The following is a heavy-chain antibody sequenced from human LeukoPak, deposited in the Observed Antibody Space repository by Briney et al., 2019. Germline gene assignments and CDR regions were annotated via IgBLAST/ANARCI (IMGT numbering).Heavy chain of an antibody. V-gene: IGHV3-43*02. CDR2: ISGDGGST. CDR1: GFTFDDYA. D-gene: IGHD3-22*01. CDR3: AKALGTYYYDSSGYYSAFDI. J-gene: IGHJ3*02. Sequence: GGSLRLSCAVSGFTFDDYAMHWVRQAPGKGLEWVSLISGDGGSTYYADSVKGRFTISRDNSKNSLYLQMNSLRTEDTALYYCAKALGTYYYDSSGYYSAFDIWGQGTMVTVSS.